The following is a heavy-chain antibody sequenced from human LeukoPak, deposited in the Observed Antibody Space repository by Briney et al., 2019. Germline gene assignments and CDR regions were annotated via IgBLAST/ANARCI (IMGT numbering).Heavy chain of an antibody. J-gene: IGHJ6*02. CDR2: ISSSGSTI. CDR1: GFTFSSYD. D-gene: IGHD2-2*01. V-gene: IGHV3-48*03. Sequence: GGSLRLSCAASGFTFSSYDMNWVRQAPGKGLEWVSYISSSGSTIYYADSVKGRFTISKDNAKNSLYLQMNSLRAEDTAVYYCARPHCSSTSCYGYGMDVWGQGTTVAVSS. CDR3: ARPHCSSTSCYGYGMDV.